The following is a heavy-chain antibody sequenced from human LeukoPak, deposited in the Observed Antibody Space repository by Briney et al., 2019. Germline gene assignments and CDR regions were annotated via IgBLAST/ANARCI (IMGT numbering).Heavy chain of an antibody. CDR3: ARVTIAAAGTFWFDP. D-gene: IGHD6-13*01. Sequence: SETLFLTCTVSGGSISSYYWSWIRQPPGKGLEWIGYIYYSGSTNYNPSLKSRVTISVDTSKNQFSLKLSSVTAADTAVYYCARVTIAAAGTFWFDPWGQGTLVTVSS. V-gene: IGHV4-59*01. CDR2: IYYSGST. J-gene: IGHJ5*02. CDR1: GGSISSYY.